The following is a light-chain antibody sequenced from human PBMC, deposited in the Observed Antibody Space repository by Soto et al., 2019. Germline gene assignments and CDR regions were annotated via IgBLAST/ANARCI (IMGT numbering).Light chain of an antibody. CDR2: GAS. J-gene: IGKJ3*01. CDR3: QRYNNWPFT. V-gene: IGKV3-15*01. CDR1: QSISSN. Sequence: EIVRTQSPATLSVSPGERATLSCRASQSISSNLAWYQQKPGQAPRLLIYGASTRATGIPATFSGSGSGTEFTLTISSLQSEDFAVYYCQRYNNWPFTFGPGTKVDIK.